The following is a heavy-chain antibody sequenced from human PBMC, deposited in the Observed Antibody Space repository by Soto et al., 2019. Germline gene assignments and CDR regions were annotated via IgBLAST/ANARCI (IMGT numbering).Heavy chain of an antibody. J-gene: IGHJ6*03. D-gene: IGHD4-17*01. CDR2: IIPILGIA. Sequence: SVKVSCKASGGTFSSYTISWVRQAPGQGLEWMGRIIPILGIANYAQKFQGRVTIIADKSTSTAYMELSSLRSEDTAVYYCAREPSYGDYPRYYYYYMDVWGKGTTVTVSS. CDR1: GGTFSSYT. V-gene: IGHV1-69*04. CDR3: AREPSYGDYPRYYYYYMDV.